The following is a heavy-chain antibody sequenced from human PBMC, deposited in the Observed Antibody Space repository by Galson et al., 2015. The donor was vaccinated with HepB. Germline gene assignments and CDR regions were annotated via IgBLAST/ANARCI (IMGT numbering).Heavy chain of an antibody. V-gene: IGHV2-5*02. Sequence: PALVKPTQTLTLTCTFSGFSLSTSGVGVGWIRQPPGKALEWLALIYWDDDKRYSPSLKSRLTITKDTSKNQVVLTMTNMDPVDTATYYCARCITGRYYNWFDPWGQGTLVTVSS. CDR2: IYWDDDK. J-gene: IGHJ5*02. CDR3: ARCITGRYYNWFDP. D-gene: IGHD1-20*01. CDR1: GFSLSTSGVG.